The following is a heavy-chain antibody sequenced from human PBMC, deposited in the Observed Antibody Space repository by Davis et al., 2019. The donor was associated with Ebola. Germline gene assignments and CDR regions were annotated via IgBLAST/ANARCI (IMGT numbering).Heavy chain of an antibody. CDR3: YVNSSIFDW. Sequence: PGGSLRLSCAASGFTFTTYGMHWVRQAPGKGLEYVTFIQNDGSQISYADSVKGRFSVSRDNSKNMLYLQMDTLRTEDTALYYCYVNSSIFDWWGQGTLVTVSS. J-gene: IGHJ4*02. CDR1: GFTFTTYG. CDR2: IQNDGSQI. D-gene: IGHD2-2*01. V-gene: IGHV3-30*02.